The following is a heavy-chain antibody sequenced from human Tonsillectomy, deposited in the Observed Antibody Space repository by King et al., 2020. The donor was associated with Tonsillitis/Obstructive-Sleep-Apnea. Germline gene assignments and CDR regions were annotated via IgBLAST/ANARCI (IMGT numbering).Heavy chain of an antibody. J-gene: IGHJ3*02. V-gene: IGHV3-9*01. CDR3: AKDVGPYCSSTSCYPDAFDI. CDR1: GFTFDDYA. Sequence: VQLVESGGGLVQPGRSLRLSCAASGFTFDDYAMHWVRQAPGKGLEWVSGISWNSGSIGYADSVKGRFTISRDNAKNSLYLQMNSLRAEDTALYYCAKDVGPYCSSTSCYPDAFDIWGQGTMVTVAS. D-gene: IGHD2-2*01. CDR2: ISWNSGSI.